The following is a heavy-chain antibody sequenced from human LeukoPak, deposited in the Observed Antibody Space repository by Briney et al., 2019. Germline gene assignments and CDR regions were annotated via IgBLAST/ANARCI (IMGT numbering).Heavy chain of an antibody. Sequence: GGSLRLSCVASGFTLSSYWMHWVRQAPGKGLLWVSRINADGKDTPYVDSVKGRFSISRDNAKNTVYPQMNSLRAEDTAVYYCARGSSSGWPDYFDYWGQGVLVTVSS. CDR1: GFTLSSYW. D-gene: IGHD6-19*01. CDR2: INADGKDT. J-gene: IGHJ4*02. CDR3: ARGSSSGWPDYFDY. V-gene: IGHV3-74*01.